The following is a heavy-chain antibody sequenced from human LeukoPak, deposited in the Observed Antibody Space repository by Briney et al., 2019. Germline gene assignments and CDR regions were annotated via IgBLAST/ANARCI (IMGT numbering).Heavy chain of an antibody. CDR1: GYGFSNYW. CDR3: ASRYYHTTEFDP. J-gene: IGHJ5*02. V-gene: IGHV5-51*01. D-gene: IGHD3-10*01. Sequence: GESLKISCKASGYGFSNYWIGWVRQLPGKGPEWLGFIYPADSSTRYSPSFQGQFTISADKSIITAYLQWSSLKASDTAMYYCASRYYHTTEFDPWGQGTLVTVSS. CDR2: IYPADSST.